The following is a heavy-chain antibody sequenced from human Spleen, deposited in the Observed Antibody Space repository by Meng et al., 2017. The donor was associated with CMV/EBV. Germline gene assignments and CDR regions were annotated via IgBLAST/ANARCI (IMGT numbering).Heavy chain of an antibody. CDR3: LRLPPGY. Sequence: EVQLVEVGGGLIQPGGFLRLSCVVSGFSSGDFWVDWVRQAPGEGPLWVSRIHSGGTSISYADYVKGRFTVSGDNAKNTVYLQMNSLRDEDTAVYYCLRLPPGYWGQGALVTVSS. CDR2: IHSGGTSI. J-gene: IGHJ4*02. CDR1: GFSSGDFW. V-gene: IGHV3-74*01.